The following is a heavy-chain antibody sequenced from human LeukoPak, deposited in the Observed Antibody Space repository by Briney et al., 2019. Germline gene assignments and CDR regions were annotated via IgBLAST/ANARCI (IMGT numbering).Heavy chain of an antibody. CDR2: ITGSGAYT. J-gene: IGHJ4*02. D-gene: IGHD6-19*01. CDR3: AKCFGYSNGYYFFDY. Sequence: GGSLRLSCAASGFTFNNYAMTWVRQTPGKGLEWVSAITGSGAYTNYADSVKGRFTISRDNSKNTIYLQMNSLRAEDTAIYYCAKCFGYSNGYYFFDYWGQGTLVTVSS. CDR1: GFTFNNYA. V-gene: IGHV3-23*01.